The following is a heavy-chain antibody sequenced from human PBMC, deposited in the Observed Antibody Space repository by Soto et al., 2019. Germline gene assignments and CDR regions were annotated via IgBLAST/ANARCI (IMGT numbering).Heavy chain of an antibody. D-gene: IGHD2-2*01. Sequence: GASVKVSCKASGYTFTSYGISWVRQAPGQGLEWMGWISAYNGNTNYAQKLQGRVTMTTDTSTSTAYMELRSLRSDDTAVYYCNTASLLPAAMQYYYYYGMDVWGQGTTVTVSS. CDR3: NTASLLPAAMQYYYYYGMDV. CDR1: GYTFTSYG. V-gene: IGHV1-18*01. J-gene: IGHJ6*01. CDR2: ISAYNGNT.